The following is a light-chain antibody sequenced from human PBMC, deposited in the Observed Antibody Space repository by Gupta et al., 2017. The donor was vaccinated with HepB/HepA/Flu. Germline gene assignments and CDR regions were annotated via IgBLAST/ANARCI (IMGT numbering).Light chain of an antibody. Sequence: DILMTQSPSSLSASVGDRVTITCRASQRIVIYLSWYQQKPGKAPKLLIYAASNLQSGVPSRFSGSGSGTDFNLTSSRLQPEDFATYYWQQSYSTHTFGGGTKVEIK. CDR2: AAS. V-gene: IGKV1-39*01. CDR3: QQSYSTHT. CDR1: QRIVIY. J-gene: IGKJ4*01.